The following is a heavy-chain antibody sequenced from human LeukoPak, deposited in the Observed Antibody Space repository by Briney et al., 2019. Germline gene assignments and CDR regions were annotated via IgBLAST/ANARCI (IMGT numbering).Heavy chain of an antibody. Sequence: GGSLRLSCAASGFTFSSYGMHWVRQAPGKGLEWVAVIWYDGSNKYYADSVKGRFTISRDNSKNTLYLQMNSLRAEDTAVYYCARDCSSTSCYFLYYYYGMDVWGQGTTVTVSS. CDR2: IWYDGSNK. J-gene: IGHJ6*02. CDR3: ARDCSSTSCYFLYYYYGMDV. D-gene: IGHD2-2*01. CDR1: GFTFSSYG. V-gene: IGHV3-33*08.